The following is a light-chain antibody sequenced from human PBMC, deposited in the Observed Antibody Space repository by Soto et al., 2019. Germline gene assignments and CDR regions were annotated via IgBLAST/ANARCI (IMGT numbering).Light chain of an antibody. CDR3: ATWDVSLNGRV. J-gene: IGLJ3*02. CDR1: YSNIGSKT. V-gene: IGLV1-44*01. Sequence: QSVLTQPPSTSGTPGQRVSISCSGSYSNIGSKTLNWYQQVPGTAPKLLIYNDDQRPSGVPDRFSGSKSGTSASLAISGLQSEDEADYYCATWDVSLNGRVFGGGTQLTVL. CDR2: NDD.